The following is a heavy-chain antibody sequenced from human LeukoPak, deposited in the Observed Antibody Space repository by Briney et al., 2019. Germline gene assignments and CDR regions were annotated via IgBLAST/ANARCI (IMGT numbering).Heavy chain of an antibody. CDR2: IYHSGST. V-gene: IGHV4-38-2*02. CDR1: GYSISSGYY. D-gene: IGHD6-19*01. CDR3: ARSPAVAGTGGFDY. J-gene: IGHJ4*02. Sequence: SETLSLTCTVSGYSISSGYYWGWIRQPPGKGLEWIGSIYHSGSTYYNPSLKSRVTISVDTSKNQFSLKLSSVTAADTAVYYCARSPAVAGTGGFDYWGQGTLVTVSS.